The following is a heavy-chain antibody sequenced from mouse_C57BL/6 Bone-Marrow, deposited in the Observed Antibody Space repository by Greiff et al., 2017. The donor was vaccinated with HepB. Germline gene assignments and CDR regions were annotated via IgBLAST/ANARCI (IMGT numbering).Heavy chain of an antibody. Sequence: VQLQQSGPELVKPGVSVKISCKASGYSFTGYYMNWVKQSPEKSLEWIGEINPSTGGTTYNQKFKAKATLTVDKSSSTAYMQLKSLTSEDSAVYYCARSAYYGAMDYWGQGTSVTVSS. CDR2: INPSTGGT. CDR1: GYSFTGYY. V-gene: IGHV1-42*01. J-gene: IGHJ4*01. CDR3: ARSAYYGAMDY. D-gene: IGHD2-10*01.